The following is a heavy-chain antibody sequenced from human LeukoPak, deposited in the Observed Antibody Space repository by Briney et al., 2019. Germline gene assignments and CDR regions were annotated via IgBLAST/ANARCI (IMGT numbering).Heavy chain of an antibody. V-gene: IGHV3-64*01. CDR1: GFMFSNYD. CDR2: ISTNGGST. D-gene: IGHD5-18*01. J-gene: IGHJ4*02. Sequence: PGGSLRLSCAASGFMFSNYDMHWVRQAPGKGLEYVSHISTNGGSTYYAISVKGRFTISRDNSKNTLYLQMGSLRAEDTALYYCARADKDGYGFFGFDYWGQGTLVTVSS. CDR3: ARADKDGYGFFGFDY.